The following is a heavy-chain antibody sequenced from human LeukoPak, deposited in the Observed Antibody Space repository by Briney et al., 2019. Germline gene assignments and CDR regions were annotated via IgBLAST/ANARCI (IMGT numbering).Heavy chain of an antibody. J-gene: IGHJ4*02. CDR2: ITNNGDTT. CDR3: VKVSSTVGATYFDS. Sequence: GGSLRLSCSASGFTFSSYAMHWVPQAPGKGRDYISGITNNGDTTYHADSVKGRFTISRDNSKNTLHLQMSNLRAEDTAVYYCVKVSSTVGATYFDSWGQGTLVTVSS. CDR1: GFTFSSYA. D-gene: IGHD1-26*01. V-gene: IGHV3-64D*06.